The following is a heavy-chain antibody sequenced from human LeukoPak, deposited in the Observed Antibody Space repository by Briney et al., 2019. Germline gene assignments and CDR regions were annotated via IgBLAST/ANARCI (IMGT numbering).Heavy chain of an antibody. CDR2: IYPGDSDT. D-gene: IGHD6-13*01. CDR3: ARPSSWHPTSYFDY. J-gene: IGHJ4*02. V-gene: IGHV5-51*01. Sequence: GESLKISCKGSGYSFTSYWIGWVRQMPGKGLERMGSIYPGDSDTRYSPSFQGQVTISADKSISTASLQWSSLKASDTAMYYCARPSSWHPTSYFDYWGQGTLVTVSS. CDR1: GYSFTSYW.